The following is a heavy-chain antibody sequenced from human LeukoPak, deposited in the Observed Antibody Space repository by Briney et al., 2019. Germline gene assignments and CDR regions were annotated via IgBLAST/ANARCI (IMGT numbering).Heavy chain of an antibody. J-gene: IGHJ4*02. D-gene: IGHD3-3*01. CDR3: ARQYYDFWSGPPYYFDY. CDR2: IYYRGST. V-gene: IGHV4-39*01. CDR1: GGSISSSSYY. Sequence: SETLSLTCTVSGGSISSSSYYWGWIRQPPGKGLEWIGSIYYRGSTYYNPSLKSRVTISVDTSKNQFSLKLSSVTAADTAVYYCARQYYDFWSGPPYYFDYWGQGTLVTVSS.